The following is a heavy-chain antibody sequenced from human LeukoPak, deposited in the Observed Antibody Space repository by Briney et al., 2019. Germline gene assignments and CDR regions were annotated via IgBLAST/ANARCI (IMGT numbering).Heavy chain of an antibody. CDR1: GFTFSTYG. J-gene: IGHJ4*02. CDR2: ISFDGSDE. Sequence: PGRSLRLSCVASGFTFSTYGMHWVRQTPGKGLEWVAVISFDGSDEYYAASVRGRFTISRDNFKNTLYLQMNNLRVEDTAVYYCGRDLIGTAASWDCWGQGTLVTVSS. V-gene: IGHV3-30*03. CDR3: GRDLIGTAASWDC. D-gene: IGHD6-25*01.